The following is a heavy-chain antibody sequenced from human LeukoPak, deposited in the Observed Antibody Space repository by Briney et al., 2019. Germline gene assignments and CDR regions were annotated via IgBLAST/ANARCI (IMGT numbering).Heavy chain of an antibody. CDR2: ISSNGGST. D-gene: IGHD3-10*01. CDR1: GFTFSSYA. Sequence: GGSLRLSCAASGFTFSSYAMHWVRQAPGKGLECVSAISSNGGSTYYANSVKGRFIISRDNSKNTLYLQMGSLRAEDMAVYYCARGGEEWFGELLVPDYWGQGTLVTVSS. V-gene: IGHV3-64*01. CDR3: ARGGEEWFGELLVPDY. J-gene: IGHJ4*02.